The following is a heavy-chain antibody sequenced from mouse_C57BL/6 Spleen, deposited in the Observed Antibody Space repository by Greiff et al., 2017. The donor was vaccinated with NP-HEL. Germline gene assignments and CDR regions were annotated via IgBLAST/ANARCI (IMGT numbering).Heavy chain of an antibody. CDR2: ISSGGDYI. J-gene: IGHJ4*01. CDR3: TRELYDYDVGYAMDY. V-gene: IGHV5-9-1*02. CDR1: GFTFSSYA. D-gene: IGHD2-4*01. Sequence: EVQVVESGEGLVKPGGSLKLSCAASGFTFSSYAMSWVRQTPEKRLEWVAYISSGGDYIYYADTVKGRFTISRDNARNTLYLQMSSLKSEDTAMYYCTRELYDYDVGYAMDYWGQGTSVTVSS.